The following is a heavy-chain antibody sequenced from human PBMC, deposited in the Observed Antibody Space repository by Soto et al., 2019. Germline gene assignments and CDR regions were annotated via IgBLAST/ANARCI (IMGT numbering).Heavy chain of an antibody. J-gene: IGHJ6*02. CDR3: ARGSGALDV. Sequence: QVQLVESGGGLVKPGGSLRLSCAASGFTFSDYYMTWIRQAPGKGLDWVAYIGHSGSAIYYADSAKGRFTISRDDAKNSLSLQMISLRAEDTAVYYCARGSGALDVWGQGTTVTVSS. CDR2: IGHSGSAI. V-gene: IGHV3-11*01. D-gene: IGHD3-10*01. CDR1: GFTFSDYY.